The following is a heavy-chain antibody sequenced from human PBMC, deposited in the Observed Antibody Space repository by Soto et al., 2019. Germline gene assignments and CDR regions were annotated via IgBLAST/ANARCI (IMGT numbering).Heavy chain of an antibody. CDR2: IYYSGST. CDR3: ARVGGYDPYNWFDP. Sequence: QVQLQESGPGLVKPSQTLSLTCTVSGGSISSGGYYWSWIRQHPGKGLEWIGYIYYSGSTYYNPSLKSRVTTSVDTSKNQSPLKLSSVTAADTAVYYCARVGGYDPYNWFDPWGQGTLVTVSS. J-gene: IGHJ5*02. CDR1: GGSISSGGYY. V-gene: IGHV4-31*03. D-gene: IGHD5-12*01.